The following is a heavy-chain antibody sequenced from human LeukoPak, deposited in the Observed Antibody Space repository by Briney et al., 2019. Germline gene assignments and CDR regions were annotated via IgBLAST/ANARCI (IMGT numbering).Heavy chain of an antibody. J-gene: IGHJ4*02. CDR2: ITSDGTI. CDR1: GFTFSSYM. Sequence: GGSLRLSCAASGFTFSSYMMHWVRHAPGKGLVWVSHITSDGTISYAHSVNVRFTISRDNAKNTLYLQMNSLRAEDTAVYYCARDWRGSLDYWGQGTLVTVSS. D-gene: IGHD1-26*01. CDR3: ARDWRGSLDY. V-gene: IGHV3-74*01.